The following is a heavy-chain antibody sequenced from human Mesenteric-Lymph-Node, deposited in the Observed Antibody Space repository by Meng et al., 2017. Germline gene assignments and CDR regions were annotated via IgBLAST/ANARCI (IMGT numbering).Heavy chain of an antibody. CDR1: GGSTIRSSW. CDR3: ARVFENDYGDYFDY. Sequence: RESGPGRLRLPGPLSPPVLVLGGSTIRSSWWSWCRQPPGKGPEWMGEINHSGSTNYNPSLKSRVTISVDKSKNQFSLKLSSVTAADTAVYYCARVFENDYGDYFDYWGQGTLVTVSS. V-gene: IGHV4-4*03. D-gene: IGHD4-17*01. CDR2: INHSGST. J-gene: IGHJ4*02.